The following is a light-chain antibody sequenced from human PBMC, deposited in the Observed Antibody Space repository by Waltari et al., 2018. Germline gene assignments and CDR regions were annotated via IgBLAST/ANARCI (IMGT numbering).Light chain of an antibody. V-gene: IGLV2-23*02. Sequence: QSALTQPASVSGSPGQSITISCTGTSNDLGTYKFVPWYQQHPGKAPKLIIYEFNQRPSGISNRFSGSKSGNTAALTISGLQTEDEADYFCCSYVTGDTWVFGGGTKVAVL. J-gene: IGLJ3*02. CDR1: SNDLGTYKF. CDR3: CSYVTGDTWV. CDR2: EFN.